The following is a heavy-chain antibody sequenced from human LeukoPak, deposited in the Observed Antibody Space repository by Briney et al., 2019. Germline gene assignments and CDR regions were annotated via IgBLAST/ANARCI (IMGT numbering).Heavy chain of an antibody. Sequence: GGSLRLSCAASGFTFSGYAMSWVRQAPGKGLEWVSVIYSGGSTYYADSVKGRFTISRDNSKNTLYLQMNSLRVEDTAVYYCARGLRYCSSTSCSPRGYYYGMDVWGQGTTVTVSS. V-gene: IGHV3-53*01. CDR1: GFTFSGYA. CDR2: IYSGGST. D-gene: IGHD2-2*01. CDR3: ARGLRYCSSTSCSPRGYYYGMDV. J-gene: IGHJ6*02.